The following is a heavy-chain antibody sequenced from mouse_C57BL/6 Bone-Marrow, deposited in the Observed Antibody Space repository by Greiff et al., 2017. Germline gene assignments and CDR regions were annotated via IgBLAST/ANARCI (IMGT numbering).Heavy chain of an antibody. D-gene: IGHD2-2*01. CDR1: GYTFTDYY. CDR3: ATRYGYDGNAMDY. Sequence: VQLKQSGPELVKPGASVKISCKASGYTFTDYYMNWVKQSHGKSLEWIGDINPNNGGTSYNQKFKGKATLTVDKSSSTAYMELRSLTSEDSAVYYCATRYGYDGNAMDYWGQGTSVTVSS. V-gene: IGHV1-26*01. J-gene: IGHJ4*01. CDR2: INPNNGGT.